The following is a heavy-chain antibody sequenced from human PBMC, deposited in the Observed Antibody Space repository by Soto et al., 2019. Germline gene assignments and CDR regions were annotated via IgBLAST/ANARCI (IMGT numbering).Heavy chain of an antibody. Sequence: SETLSLTCTVSGGSISSGGYYWSWIRQHPGKGLEWIGYIYYSGSTCYNPSLKSRVTISVDTSKNQFSLKLSSVTAADTAVYYCARDNIPSAFDIWGQGTMVTVSS. V-gene: IGHV4-31*03. J-gene: IGHJ3*02. CDR1: GGSISSGGYY. CDR2: IYYSGST. CDR3: ARDNIPSAFDI.